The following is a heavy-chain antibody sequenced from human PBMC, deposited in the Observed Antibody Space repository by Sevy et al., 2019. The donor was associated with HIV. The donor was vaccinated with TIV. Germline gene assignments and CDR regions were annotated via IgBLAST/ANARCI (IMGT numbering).Heavy chain of an antibody. V-gene: IGHV3-21*01. Sequence: GGSLRLSCAASGFTFSSYGMNWVRQAPGKGLEWVSSISGSSSYIYYADSVKGRFTISRDNAKNSLYLQMNSLRAEDTADYYCAREGYCSISSCYTRSILDYWGLGTLVTVSS. CDR2: ISGSSSYI. CDR3: AREGYCSISSCYTRSILDY. J-gene: IGHJ4*02. D-gene: IGHD2-2*02. CDR1: GFTFSSYG.